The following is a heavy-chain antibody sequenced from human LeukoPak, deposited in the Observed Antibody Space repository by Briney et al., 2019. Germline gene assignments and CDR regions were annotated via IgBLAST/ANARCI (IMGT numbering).Heavy chain of an antibody. D-gene: IGHD4-23*01. CDR2: IYYSGST. J-gene: IGHJ4*02. CDR3: ARHDYGGNSVSDYLDY. Sequence: SETLSLTCTVSGGSISSSSYYWGWIRQPPGKGLEWIGSIYYSGSTYYNPSLKSRVTISVDTSKNQFSLKLSSVTAADTAVYYCARHDYGGNSVSDYLDYWGQGTPVTVSS. V-gene: IGHV4-39*01. CDR1: GGSISSSSYY.